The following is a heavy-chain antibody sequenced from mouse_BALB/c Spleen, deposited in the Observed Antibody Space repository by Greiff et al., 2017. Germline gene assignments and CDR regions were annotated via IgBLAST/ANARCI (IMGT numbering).Heavy chain of an antibody. V-gene: IGHV5-6-5*01. J-gene: IGHJ1*01. CDR1: GFTFSSYA. CDR2: ISSGGST. Sequence: EVKLVESGGGLVKPGGSLKLSCAASGFTFSSYAMSWVRQTPEKRLEWVASISSGGSTYYPDSVKGRFTISRDNARNILYLQMSSLRSEDTAMYYCARGEYFDVWGAGTTVTDSS. CDR3: ARGEYFDV.